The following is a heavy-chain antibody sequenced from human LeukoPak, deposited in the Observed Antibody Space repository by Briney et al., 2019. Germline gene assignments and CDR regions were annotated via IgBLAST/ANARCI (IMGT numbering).Heavy chain of an antibody. CDR1: GYTFTGYY. CDR3: AREGGYCSSTSCINWFDP. D-gene: IGHD2-2*01. Sequence: GASVKVSCKASGYTFTGYYMHWVRQAPGQGLEWMGWINPNSGGTNYAQKFQGRVTMTRDTSISTAYMELSRLRSDDTAVYYCAREGGYCSSTSCINWFDPWGQGTLVTVSS. J-gene: IGHJ5*02. V-gene: IGHV1-2*02. CDR2: INPNSGGT.